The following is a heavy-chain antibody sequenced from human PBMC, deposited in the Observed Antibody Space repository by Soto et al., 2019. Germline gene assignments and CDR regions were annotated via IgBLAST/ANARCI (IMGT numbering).Heavy chain of an antibody. Sequence: GASVKVSCKASGGTFSSYAISWVRQAPGQGLEWMGGIIPIFGTANYAQKFQGRVTITADKYTSTAYMELSSLRSEDTAVYYCARSIAAAGSSWFDPWGQGTLVTVSS. D-gene: IGHD6-13*01. V-gene: IGHV1-69*06. CDR2: IIPIFGTA. CDR3: ARSIAAAGSSWFDP. CDR1: GGTFSSYA. J-gene: IGHJ5*02.